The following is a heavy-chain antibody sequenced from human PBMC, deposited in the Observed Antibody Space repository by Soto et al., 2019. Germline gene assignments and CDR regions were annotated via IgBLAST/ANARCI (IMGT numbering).Heavy chain of an antibody. D-gene: IGHD3-22*01. CDR2: ISAYNGNT. J-gene: IGHJ4*02. CDR3: ARDRGMTRYYYDSSGYQTFDY. CDR1: CYRFPSYG. Sequence: GASVKVSYKASCYRFPSYGISLLQQAPGQGLEWMGWISAYNGNTNYAQKLQGRVTMTTDTSTSTAYMELRSLRSDDTAVYYCARDRGMTRYYYDSSGYQTFDYWGQGTLVTVSS. V-gene: IGHV1-18*04.